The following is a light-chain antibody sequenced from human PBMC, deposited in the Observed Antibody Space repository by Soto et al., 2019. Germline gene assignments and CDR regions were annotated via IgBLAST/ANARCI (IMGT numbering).Light chain of an antibody. CDR2: AAS. CDR3: QQSYSTPLT. J-gene: IGKJ4*01. Sequence: DIQMTQSPSSLSASVGDRVTITCRASQSISRNLNWYQQKPGKAPNLLIYAASSLQGGVPSRFSGSGSGTGFTLTISSLQPEDFATYYCQQSYSTPLTFGGGTKVDNK. CDR1: QSISRN. V-gene: IGKV1-39*01.